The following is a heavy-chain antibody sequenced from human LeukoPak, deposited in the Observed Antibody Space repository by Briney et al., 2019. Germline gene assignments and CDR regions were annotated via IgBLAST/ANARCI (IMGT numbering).Heavy chain of an antibody. CDR3: ARDHDYSSIYYYYGMDV. CDR2: IYYSGST. V-gene: IGHV4-61*01. CDR1: GGSVSSGSYY. D-gene: IGHD4-11*01. Sequence: PSETLSLTCTVSGGSVSSGSYYWSWIRQPPGKGLEWIGYIYYSGSTNYNPSLKSRVTISVDTSKNQFSQKLSSVTAADTAVYYCARDHDYSSIYYYYGMDVWGQGTTVTVSS. J-gene: IGHJ6*02.